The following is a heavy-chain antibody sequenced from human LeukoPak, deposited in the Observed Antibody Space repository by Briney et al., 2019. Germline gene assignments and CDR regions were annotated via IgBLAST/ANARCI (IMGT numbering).Heavy chain of an antibody. D-gene: IGHD2-21*01. CDR3: AKGSAAGRPYYFDY. CDR2: ISTDGISR. Sequence: PGGSLRLSCAASGFPLGNFAMSWVRQAPGEGLEWVAAISTDGISRYYADSVKGRFTISRDNSMNTLYLQMSSLRAEDSAVYYCAKGSAAGRPYYFDYWGQGTLVTVSS. V-gene: IGHV3-23*01. J-gene: IGHJ4*02. CDR1: GFPLGNFA.